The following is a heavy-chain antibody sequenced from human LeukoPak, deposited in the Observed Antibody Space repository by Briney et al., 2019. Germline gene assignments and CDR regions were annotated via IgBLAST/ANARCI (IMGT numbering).Heavy chain of an antibody. V-gene: IGHV3-72*01. D-gene: IGHD3-22*01. J-gene: IGHJ4*02. Sequence: QPGGSLTLSCVVSGSTFSDHYMDWVRQAPGKGLEWVARIRNRARGYTTDYAASAKGRFTISRDDSEGSLYLQMNSLQTEDTAVYYCATETKDSSAYYYFDYWGQGALVTVSS. CDR1: GSTFSDHY. CDR3: ATETKDSSAYYYFDY. CDR2: IRNRARGYTT.